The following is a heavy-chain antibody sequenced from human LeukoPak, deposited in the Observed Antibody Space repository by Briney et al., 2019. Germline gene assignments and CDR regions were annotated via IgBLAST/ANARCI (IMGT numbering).Heavy chain of an antibody. D-gene: IGHD3-16*01. J-gene: IGHJ4*02. CDR3: ARGFPAGGIDY. Sequence: GGSLRLSCAASGFTFSSYWMGWVRQAPGKGLEWVANIKKDGSEKYYVDSVKGRFTISRDNAKNTLYLQMNSLRVEDMAVYYCARGFPAGGIDYWGQGTLVTVSS. CDR2: IKKDGSEK. CDR1: GFTFSSYW. V-gene: IGHV3-7*01.